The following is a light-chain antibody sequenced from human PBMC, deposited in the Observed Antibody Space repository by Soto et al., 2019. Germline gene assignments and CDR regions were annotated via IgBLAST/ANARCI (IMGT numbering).Light chain of an antibody. CDR1: QSVLHSSTKETY. V-gene: IGKV4-1*01. CDR2: WAS. Sequence: DIVMTQSPDALAVSLGERAIINCNSSQSVLHSSTKETYLAWYQQRPGEPPSPLIYWASTRESGVPDRFRGSGSGTEFTLTITSLQAEDVAVYYCQQYYTTPFTFGPGTKLEI. J-gene: IGKJ2*01. CDR3: QQYYTTPFT.